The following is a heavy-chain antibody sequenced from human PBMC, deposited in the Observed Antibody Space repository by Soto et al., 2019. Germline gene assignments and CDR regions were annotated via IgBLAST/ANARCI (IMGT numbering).Heavy chain of an antibody. CDR2: INHSGFT. CDR3: ARFPFDRSSWTNPRYFDY. D-gene: IGHD6-13*01. J-gene: IGHJ4*02. Sequence: QVQLQQWGAGLLKPAETLSLTCGVYGGSFSGYDWSWIRQPPGKGLEWIGEINHSGFTNYNPSLKSRVTMSVDTSKNQFSLEMSSVTAADTAVYYCARFPFDRSSWTNPRYFDYWGQGTLVTVSS. CDR1: GGSFSGYD. V-gene: IGHV4-34*01.